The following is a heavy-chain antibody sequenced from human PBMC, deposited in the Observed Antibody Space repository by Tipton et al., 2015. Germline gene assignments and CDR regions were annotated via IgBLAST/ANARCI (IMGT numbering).Heavy chain of an antibody. Sequence: SLRLSCATSGFIFSDYGFHWVRQAPGKGLEWVAVISNDGTNKYYAEPVKGRFTVSRDNSRNTLYLQMNSLRREDTAVYYCAKCRLPFYYYYGMDVWGQGTTVTVSS. CDR2: ISNDGTNK. CDR1: GFIFSDYG. J-gene: IGHJ6*02. CDR3: AKCRLPFYYYYGMDV. V-gene: IGHV3-30*18. D-gene: IGHD2-21*01.